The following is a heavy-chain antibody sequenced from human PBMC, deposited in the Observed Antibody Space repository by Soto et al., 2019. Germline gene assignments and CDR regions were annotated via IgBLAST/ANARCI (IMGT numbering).Heavy chain of an antibody. CDR2: ISAYNRNK. D-gene: IGHD4-17*01. CDR1: GYTFTNYG. J-gene: IGHJ4*02. Sequence: QVQLVQSGAEVKKPGASVKVSCKASGYTFTNYGISWVRQAPGQGLEWLGWISAYNRNKNYAQKVQRKVTVTTDTSTGTAYMEVRSLTSDDTAVYYCARGRYGDYWGQGTLVTVSS. CDR3: ARGRYGDY. V-gene: IGHV1-18*01.